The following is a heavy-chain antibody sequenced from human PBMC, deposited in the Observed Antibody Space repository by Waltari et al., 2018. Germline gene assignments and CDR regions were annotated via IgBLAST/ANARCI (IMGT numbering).Heavy chain of an antibody. V-gene: IGHV3-53*02. J-gene: IGHJ4*02. D-gene: IGHD2-15*01. CDR2: IYSGGTT. CDR1: GPTVGNNY. CDR3: ATSPTRSF. Sequence: EVQLVETGGGSFQPGASLRLSWAASGPTVGNNYMSWVRQAPGKGLEGVSVIYSGGTTQYADSVKGRFTISRDSSKNTLYLQMNSLRVEDTAVYYCATSPTRSFWGQGTLVAVSS.